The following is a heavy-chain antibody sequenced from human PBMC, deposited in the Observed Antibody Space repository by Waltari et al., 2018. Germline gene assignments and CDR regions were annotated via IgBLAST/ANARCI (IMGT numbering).Heavy chain of an antibody. J-gene: IGHJ4*02. CDR3: ARHNWNYFGDFDY. V-gene: IGHV1-69*02. Sequence: GAEVKKPGSSVKVSCKASGGTFSSYTISWVRQAPGQGLEWMGRIIPILGIANYAQKFQGRVTITADKSTSTAYMELSSLRSEDTAVYYCARHNWNYFGDFDYWGQGTLVTVSS. D-gene: IGHD1-7*01. CDR1: GGTFSSYT. CDR2: IIPILGIA.